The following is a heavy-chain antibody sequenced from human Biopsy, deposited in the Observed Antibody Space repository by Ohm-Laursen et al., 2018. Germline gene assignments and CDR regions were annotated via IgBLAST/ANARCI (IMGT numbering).Heavy chain of an antibody. D-gene: IGHD2-21*01. CDR3: TRLAYYYYYGMDV. CDR2: ITGSSSTI. J-gene: IGHJ6*02. Sequence: SLRLSCTASRFTFSSDAMSWVRQAPGKGLEWISYITGSSSTIYYADSVKGRFTISRDNAKNSLYLQMNSLRAEDTAVYYCTRLAYYYYYGMDVWGQGTTVTVSS. CDR1: RFTFSSDA. V-gene: IGHV3-48*04.